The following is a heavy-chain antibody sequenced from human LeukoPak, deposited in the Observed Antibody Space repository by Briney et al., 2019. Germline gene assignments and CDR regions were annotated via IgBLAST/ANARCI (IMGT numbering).Heavy chain of an antibody. CDR3: ARDGSGTHY. CDR2: ISAYNGNT. CDR1: GYSFTSYW. V-gene: IGHV1-18*04. Sequence: GESLKISCKTSGYSFTSYWIGWVRQAPGQGLEWMGWISAYNGNTNYAQKFQGRVTITADKSTSTAYMELSSLRSEDTAVYYCARDGSGTHYWGQGTLVTVSS. D-gene: IGHD3-10*01. J-gene: IGHJ4*02.